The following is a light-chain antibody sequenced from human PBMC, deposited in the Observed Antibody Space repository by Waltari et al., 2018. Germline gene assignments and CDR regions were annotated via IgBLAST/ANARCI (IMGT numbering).Light chain of an antibody. V-gene: IGLV6-57*01. Sequence: NFMLTQPHSVSESPGKTVTISCTRSSGSIASNYVQWYQQRPGSSPTTVIYKGNQRPSGVPDRFSGSIASSSNAASLTISGLKTDDEADYYCQSYDRSNQVFGGGTKLTVL. CDR1: SGSIASNY. CDR2: KGN. CDR3: QSYDRSNQV. J-gene: IGLJ2*01.